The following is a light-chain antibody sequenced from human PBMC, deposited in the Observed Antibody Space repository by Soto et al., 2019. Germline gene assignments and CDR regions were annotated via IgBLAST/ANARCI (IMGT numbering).Light chain of an antibody. Sequence: SYELTQPPSESVAPGKTARITCGGNNIGSKSVHWYQQRPGQAPVLVIYYDXXRPXGIXERXSGSXSGNTATLTISRVEAGDEADYYCQVWDSSSDHVVFGGGTKLTVL. CDR3: QVWDSSSDHVV. V-gene: IGLV3-21*04. CDR2: YDX. J-gene: IGLJ2*01. CDR1: NIGSKS.